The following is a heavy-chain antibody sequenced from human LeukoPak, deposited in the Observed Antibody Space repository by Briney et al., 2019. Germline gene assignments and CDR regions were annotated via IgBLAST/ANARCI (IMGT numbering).Heavy chain of an antibody. CDR1: GFTFSNYN. CDR3: ARETPDSSSWTAFDF. V-gene: IGHV3-48*02. CDR2: ITLSRTTI. J-gene: IGHJ4*02. D-gene: IGHD6-13*01. Sequence: GGSLRLSCAASGFTFSNYNMNWVRQAPGKGLEWVAYITLSRTTIYYADSVEGRFTISRDNAKNSLSLQMNSLRDEDTAVYYCARETPDSSSWTAFDFWGQGTLVTVSS.